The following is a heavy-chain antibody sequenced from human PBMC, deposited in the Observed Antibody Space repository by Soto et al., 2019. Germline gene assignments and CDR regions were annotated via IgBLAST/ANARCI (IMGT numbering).Heavy chain of an antibody. CDR3: ERVVASPEAEGYYLQS. V-gene: IGHV1-69*02. J-gene: IGHJ4*02. Sequence: QVQLVQSGAEVRKPESSVKVSCRASGGTLSSYPISWVRQAPGQGLEWMGRIVPILRIANYAQKFQGRVTITPDTSMNPAYLELSSLTSEDTAVSYCERVVASPEAEGYYLQSGGQGTLVSVSP. CDR2: IVPILRIA. D-gene: IGHD3-10*01. CDR1: GGTLSSYP.